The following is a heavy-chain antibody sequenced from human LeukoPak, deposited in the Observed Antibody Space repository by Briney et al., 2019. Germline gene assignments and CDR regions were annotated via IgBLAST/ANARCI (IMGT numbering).Heavy chain of an antibody. CDR2: INLDGSRI. CDR3: AKDFSGATDC. V-gene: IGHV3-74*01. CDR1: GFTISDYW. D-gene: IGHD3-3*01. Sequence: GGSLRLSCEASGFTISDYWMHWVRQAPGKGLVWVSRINLDGSRIDYAGSVKGRFTISRDKVKNTLYLQMSGLRDEDTAFYYCAKDFSGATDCWGQGTLVTVSS. J-gene: IGHJ4*02.